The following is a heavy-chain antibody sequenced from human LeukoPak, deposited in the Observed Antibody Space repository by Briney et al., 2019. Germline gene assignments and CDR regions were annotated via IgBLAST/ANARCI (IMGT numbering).Heavy chain of an antibody. CDR2: IYSGGST. V-gene: IGHV3-53*01. CDR3: ARAHYYDSSGYRDY. J-gene: IGHJ4*02. D-gene: IGHD3-22*01. Sequence: GGSLRLSCAASGFTVSSNYMSWVRQAPGKGLEWVSVIYSGGSTYYADSVKGRFTISSDNSKNTLYLQMNSLRAEDTAVYYCARAHYYDSSGYRDYWGQGTLVTVSS. CDR1: GFTVSSNY.